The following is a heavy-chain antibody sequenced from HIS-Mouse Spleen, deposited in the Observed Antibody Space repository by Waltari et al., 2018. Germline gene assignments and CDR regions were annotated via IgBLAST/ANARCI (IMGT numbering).Heavy chain of an antibody. CDR1: GYTFTSYG. CDR2: IRGYNGNT. V-gene: IGHV1-18*01. CDR3: ARKGYYYGSGSYWYFDL. J-gene: IGHJ2*01. D-gene: IGHD3-10*01. Sequence: QVQLVQSGAEVKKPGASVKVSCKASGYTFTSYGISWVRQAPGQGLEWMGWIRGYNGNTNDAPKVKGRVTMTTDTSTSTAYMELRSLRSDDTAVYYCARKGYYYGSGSYWYFDLWGRGTLVTVSS.